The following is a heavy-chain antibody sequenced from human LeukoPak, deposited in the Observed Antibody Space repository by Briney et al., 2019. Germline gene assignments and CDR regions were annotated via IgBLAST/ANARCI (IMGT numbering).Heavy chain of an antibody. CDR1: GYTFTSYG. Sequence: ASVKVSCKASGYTFTSYGISWVRQAPGQGLEWMGWISAYNGNTNYAQELQGRVTMTTDTSTSTAYMELRSLRSDDTAVYYCARVSGDYDPDWFDPWGQGTLVTVSS. CDR3: ARVSGDYDPDWFDP. D-gene: IGHD4-17*01. CDR2: ISAYNGNT. V-gene: IGHV1-18*01. J-gene: IGHJ5*02.